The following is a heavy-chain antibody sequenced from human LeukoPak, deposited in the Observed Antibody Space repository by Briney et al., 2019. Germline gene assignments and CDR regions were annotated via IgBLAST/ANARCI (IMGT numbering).Heavy chain of an antibody. D-gene: IGHD4-17*01. CDR1: GFTFNNYA. CDR2: ISSSGSST. Sequence: GGSLRLSCAASGFTFNNYAMSWVRQAPGKGLEWVSAISSSGSSTYYADSVKGRFTISRDNSKNTPYLQMNSLRAEDTAAYYCAKGAYGDYDYWGQGTLVTVSS. CDR3: AKGAYGDYDY. V-gene: IGHV3-23*01. J-gene: IGHJ4*02.